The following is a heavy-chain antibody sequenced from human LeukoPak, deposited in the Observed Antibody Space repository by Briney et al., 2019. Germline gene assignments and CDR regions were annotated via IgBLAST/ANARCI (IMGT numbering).Heavy chain of an antibody. CDR3: AKVRSYYGSGSYFGSLYYMDV. Sequence: SVKVSCKASGGTFSSYAISWVRQAPGQGLEWMGGIIPIFGTANYAQKFQGRVTITADESTSTAYMELSSLRSEDTAVYYCAKVRSYYGSGSYFGSLYYMDVWGKGTTVTVSS. J-gene: IGHJ6*03. D-gene: IGHD3-10*01. V-gene: IGHV1-69*13. CDR1: GGTFSSYA. CDR2: IIPIFGTA.